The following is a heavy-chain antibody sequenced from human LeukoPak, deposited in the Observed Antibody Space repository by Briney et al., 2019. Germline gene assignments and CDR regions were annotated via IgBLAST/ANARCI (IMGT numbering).Heavy chain of an antibody. CDR3: ARGGSSPGHHYYYMDV. CDR2: INPNSGGT. V-gene: IGHV1-2*06. D-gene: IGHD6-6*01. J-gene: IGHJ6*03. Sequence: ASVKVSCKASGYTFTGYYMHWVRQAPGQGLEWMGRINPNSGGTNYAQKFQGRVTMTRDTSISTAYMELSRLRSDDTAVYYCARGGSSPGHHYYYMDVWGKGTTVTVSS. CDR1: GYTFTGYY.